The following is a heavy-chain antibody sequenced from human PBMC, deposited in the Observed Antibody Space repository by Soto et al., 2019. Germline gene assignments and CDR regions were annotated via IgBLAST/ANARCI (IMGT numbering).Heavy chain of an antibody. D-gene: IGHD4-17*01. J-gene: IGHJ6*03. CDR3: ARALGYGDYSNMDV. CDR2: INHSGST. V-gene: IGHV4-34*01. CDR1: GGSFSGYY. Sequence: PSETLSLTCAVYGGSFSGYYWSWIRQPPGKGLEWIGEINHSGSTNYNPSLKSRVTISVDTSKNQFSLKLSSVTAADTAVYYCARALGYGDYSNMDVWGKGTTVTVSS.